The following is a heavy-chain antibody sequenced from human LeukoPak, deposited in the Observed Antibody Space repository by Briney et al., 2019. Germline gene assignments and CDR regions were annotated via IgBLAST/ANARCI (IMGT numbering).Heavy chain of an antibody. CDR2: INWNGGSR. V-gene: IGHV3-20*04. CDR1: GFTFDDYG. D-gene: IGHD5-24*01. Sequence: PGGSLRLSCAASGFTFDDYGMTWVRQVPGRGLEWVSGINWNGGSRDYRDSVEGRFTISRDNVKGYLYLQMNSLRAEDTALYYCAKDQVKRWLPRGYFDYWGQGTLVTVSS. CDR3: AKDQVKRWLPRGYFDY. J-gene: IGHJ4*02.